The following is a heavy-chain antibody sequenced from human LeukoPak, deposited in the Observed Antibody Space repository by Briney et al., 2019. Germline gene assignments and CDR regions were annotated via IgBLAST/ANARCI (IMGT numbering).Heavy chain of an antibody. D-gene: IGHD3-10*01. V-gene: IGHV3-33*06. CDR3: AKEGDRGEALYYYYMDV. J-gene: IGHJ6*03. CDR1: GFSFIIYA. Sequence: GGSLRLSCAASGFSFIIYAMSWVRQAPGKGLEWVAAIWYDGSNIFYADSVKGRFTISRDNSKNALYLQMNSLRAEDTADYYCAKEGDRGEALYYYYMDVWGNGTTVTVSS. CDR2: IWYDGSNI.